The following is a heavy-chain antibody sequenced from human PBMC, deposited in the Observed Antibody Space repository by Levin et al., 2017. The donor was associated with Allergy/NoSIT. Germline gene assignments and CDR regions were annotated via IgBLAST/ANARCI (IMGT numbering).Heavy chain of an antibody. CDR3: ARDRSVVYYYDSSGYDY. Sequence: GGSLRLSCAASGFTFSSYSMNWVRQAPGKGLEWVSYISSSSSTIYYADSVKGRFTISRDNAKNSLYLQMNSLRDEDTAVYYCARDRSVVYYYDSSGYDYWGQGTLVTVSS. J-gene: IGHJ4*02. V-gene: IGHV3-48*02. D-gene: IGHD3-22*01. CDR2: ISSSSSTI. CDR1: GFTFSSYS.